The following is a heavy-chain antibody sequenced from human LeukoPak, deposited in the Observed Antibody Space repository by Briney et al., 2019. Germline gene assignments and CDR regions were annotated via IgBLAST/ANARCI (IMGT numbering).Heavy chain of an antibody. V-gene: IGHV1-18*01. CDR2: ISAYNRDT. CDR1: GYTFTSYG. Sequence: GASVKVSCKASGYTFTSYGISWVRQAPGQGLEWVGWISAYNRDTNYSQKVQDRVTMTTETSTTTAYMELRSLRSDDTAVYYCARDTSGGPYFDYWGQGTLVTVAS. J-gene: IGHJ4*02. CDR3: ARDTSGGPYFDY. D-gene: IGHD4-23*01.